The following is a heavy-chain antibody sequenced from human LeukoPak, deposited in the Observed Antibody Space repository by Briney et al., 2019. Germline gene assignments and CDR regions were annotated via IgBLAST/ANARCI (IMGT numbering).Heavy chain of an antibody. CDR3: AKDRTFGGVIVSPIDY. V-gene: IGHV3-23*01. D-gene: IGHD3-16*02. Sequence: GGSLRLSCAASGFTFSSYAMSWVRQAPGKGLEWVSAISGSGGSTYYADSVKGRFTISRDNSKNTLYLQMNSLRAEDTAVYYCAKDRTFGGVIVSPIDYWGQGTLVTVSS. J-gene: IGHJ4*02. CDR2: ISGSGGST. CDR1: GFTFSSYA.